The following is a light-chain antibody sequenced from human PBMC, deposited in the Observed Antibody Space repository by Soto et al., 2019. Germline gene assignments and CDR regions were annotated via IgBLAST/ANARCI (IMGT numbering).Light chain of an antibody. CDR3: SSYTSGGNYV. CDR2: DVS. Sequence: QSALTQPASVSGSPGQSVAISCTGTSSDVAAYNFVSWYQQHPGKAPKLMVFDVSNRPSGVSERFSGSKSGNTASLTISGLQAEDEADYYCSSYTSGGNYVFGTGTKLTVL. V-gene: IGLV2-14*01. CDR1: SSDVAAYNF. J-gene: IGLJ1*01.